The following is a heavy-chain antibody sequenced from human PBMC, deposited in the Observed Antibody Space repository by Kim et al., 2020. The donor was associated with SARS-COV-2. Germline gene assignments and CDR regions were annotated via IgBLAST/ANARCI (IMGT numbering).Heavy chain of an antibody. J-gene: IGHJ4*02. CDR3: AGEWFGELLDY. CDR2: T. D-gene: IGHD3-10*01. V-gene: IGHV3-74*01. Sequence: TSYADSVKGRFTISRDNAKNTLYLQMNSLRAEDTAVYYCAGEWFGELLDYWGQGTLVTVSS.